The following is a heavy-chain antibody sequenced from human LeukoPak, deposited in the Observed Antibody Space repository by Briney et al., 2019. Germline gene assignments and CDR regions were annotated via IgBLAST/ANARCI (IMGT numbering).Heavy chain of an antibody. Sequence: GGSLRLSCAASGFTLGSFSMNWVRQAPGKGLEWLSYISSSSTTIYYADSVKGRLTISRDNAKNSLYLQMNSLRDKDTAVYYCARDYDFDGMDVWGQGTTVTVSS. CDR1: GFTLGSFS. CDR2: ISSSSTTI. CDR3: ARDYDFDGMDV. J-gene: IGHJ6*02. V-gene: IGHV3-48*02. D-gene: IGHD3-3*01.